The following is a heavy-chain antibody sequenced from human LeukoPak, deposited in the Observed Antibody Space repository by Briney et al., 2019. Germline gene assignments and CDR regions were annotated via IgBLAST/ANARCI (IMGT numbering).Heavy chain of an antibody. V-gene: IGHV1-69*13. J-gene: IGHJ3*02. CDR1: GGTFSSYA. Sequence: ASVKVSCKASGGTFSSYAISWVRQAPGQGLEWMGGIIPIFGTANYAQKFQGRVTITADESTSTAYMELSNLRSEDTAVYYCARSGGGITRSAFDIWGQGTMVTVSS. CDR3: ARSGGGITRSAFDI. D-gene: IGHD2-15*01. CDR2: IIPIFGTA.